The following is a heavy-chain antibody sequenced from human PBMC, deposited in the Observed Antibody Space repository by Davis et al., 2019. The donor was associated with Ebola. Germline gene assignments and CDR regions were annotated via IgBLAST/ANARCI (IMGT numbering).Heavy chain of an antibody. CDR2: IRYDGSNE. Sequence: PGGSLRLSCVASGFSFSSYGMYWVRQAPGKGLEWVAFIRYDGSNEYSTDSVKGRFTISRDNSKNTLSLQMNSLRAEDTAVYYCAKGVTAEYWGQGTQVTVSS. J-gene: IGHJ4*02. CDR3: AKGVTAEY. V-gene: IGHV3-30*02. CDR1: GFSFSSYG. D-gene: IGHD1-14*01.